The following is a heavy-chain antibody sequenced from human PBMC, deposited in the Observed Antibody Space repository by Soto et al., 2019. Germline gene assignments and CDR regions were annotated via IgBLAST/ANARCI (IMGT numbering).Heavy chain of an antibody. D-gene: IGHD5-12*01. J-gene: IGHJ4*02. CDR1: GFTFSYYG. CDR2: IWSDGSNK. Sequence: GGSLRLSCAASGFTFSYYGMHWVRQAPGKGLEWVALIWSDGSNKCYADSVKGRFTISRDNSQVYLQMHSLRVEDTAVYYCAREDSPYDPNRLGYWGQGILVTVSS. CDR3: AREDSPYDPNRLGY. V-gene: IGHV3-33*01.